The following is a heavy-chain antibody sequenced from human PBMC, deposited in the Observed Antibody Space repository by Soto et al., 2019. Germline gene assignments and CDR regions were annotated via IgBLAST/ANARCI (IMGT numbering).Heavy chain of an antibody. CDR2: IIPIFGTA. V-gene: IGHV1-69*13. D-gene: IGHD3-10*01. J-gene: IGHJ4*02. CDR1: GGTFSSYA. CDR3: ASSMVRGVITYFDY. Sequence: SVKVSCKASGGTFSSYAISWVRQAPGQGLEWMGGIIPIFGTANYAQKFQGRVTITADESTSTAYMELSSLRSEDTAVYYCASSMVRGVITYFDYWGQGTLVTVSS.